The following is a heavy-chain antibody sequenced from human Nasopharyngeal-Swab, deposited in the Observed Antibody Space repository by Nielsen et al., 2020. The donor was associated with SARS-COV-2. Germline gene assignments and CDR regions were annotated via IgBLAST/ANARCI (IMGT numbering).Heavy chain of an antibody. CDR2: TRSKANSYAT. CDR3: TSAQFGGFLEWLSSSYYFDY. D-gene: IGHD3-3*01. V-gene: IGHV3-73*01. J-gene: IGHJ4*02. Sequence: GGSLRLSCAASGFTFSGSAMHWVRQASGKGLEWVGRTRSKANSYATAYAASVKGRFTISRDDSKNTAYLQMNSLKTEDTAVYYCTSAQFGGFLEWLSSSYYFDYWGQGTLVTVSS. CDR1: GFTFSGSA.